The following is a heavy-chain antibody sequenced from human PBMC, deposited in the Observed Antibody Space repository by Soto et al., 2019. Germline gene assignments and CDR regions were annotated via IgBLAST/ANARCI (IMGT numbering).Heavy chain of an antibody. CDR2: ISSSSSYI. V-gene: IGHV3-21*01. J-gene: IGHJ3*02. CDR3: ARGKYYDFWSGNNEFDAFDI. D-gene: IGHD3-3*01. CDR1: GFTFSSYS. Sequence: GGSLRLSCAASGFTFSSYSMNWVRQAPGKGLEWVSSISSSSSYIYYADSVKGRFTISRDNAKNSLYLQMNSLRAEDTAVYYCARGKYYDFWSGNNEFDAFDIWGQGTMVTVSS.